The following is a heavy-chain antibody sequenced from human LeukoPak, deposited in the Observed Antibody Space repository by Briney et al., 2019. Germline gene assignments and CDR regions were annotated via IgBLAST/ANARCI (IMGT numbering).Heavy chain of an antibody. CDR1: GYTFSNFD. J-gene: IGHJ6*03. CDR2: MNPGSGDT. CDR3: ARSRRGYYMDV. Sequence: GSSVKVSCKASGYTFSNFDVNWVRQAPGQGLEWMAWMNPGSGDTGYEGKFQARLTMSGNTSITTASMELSSLTSEDTAVYYCARSRRGYYMDVWGKGTTVIVSS. V-gene: IGHV1-8*02.